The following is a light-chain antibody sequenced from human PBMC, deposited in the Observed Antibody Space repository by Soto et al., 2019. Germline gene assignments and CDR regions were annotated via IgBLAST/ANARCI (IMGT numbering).Light chain of an antibody. CDR3: SSYAGRNKGV. Sequence: SALTQPPSASGSPGQAVTISCPGPSSDVGGYEFVSWYQHHPGKAPKLIIYGVNKRPSGVPDRFSGSRSGNTASLTVSGLQAEDEADYYCSSYAGRNKGVFGGGTKLTVL. V-gene: IGLV2-8*01. J-gene: IGLJ3*02. CDR1: SSDVGGYEF. CDR2: GVN.